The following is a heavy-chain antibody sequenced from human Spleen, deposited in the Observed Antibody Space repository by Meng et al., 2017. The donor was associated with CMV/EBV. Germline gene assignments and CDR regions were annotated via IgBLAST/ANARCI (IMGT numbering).Heavy chain of an antibody. J-gene: IGHJ4*02. CDR2: VRHDGGRK. Sequence: GESLKISGVASGVTFSGYGMHWVRQAPGKGLEWVTFVRHDGGRKDYADSVKSRFTISRDNSKNTLSLQMNSLKAEDTYMYFCVKGRAVSIGTTWGYYFDYWGQGALVTVS. CDR3: VKGRAVSIGTTWGYYFDY. D-gene: IGHD1-1*01. CDR1: GVTFSGYG. V-gene: IGHV3-30*02.